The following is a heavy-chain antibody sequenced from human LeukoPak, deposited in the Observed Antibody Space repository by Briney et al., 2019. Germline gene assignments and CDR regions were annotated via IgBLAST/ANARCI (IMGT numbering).Heavy chain of an antibody. CDR3: ARYTTYSGSYLLTAFDI. Sequence: PGGSLRLSCAASGFTFSSYSMNWVRQAPGKGLEWVAVISYDGSNKYYADSVKGRFTISRDNSKNTLYLQMNSLRAEDTAVYYCARYTTYSGSYLLTAFDIWGQGTMVTVSS. V-gene: IGHV3-30*03. D-gene: IGHD1-26*01. CDR2: ISYDGSNK. CDR1: GFTFSSYS. J-gene: IGHJ3*02.